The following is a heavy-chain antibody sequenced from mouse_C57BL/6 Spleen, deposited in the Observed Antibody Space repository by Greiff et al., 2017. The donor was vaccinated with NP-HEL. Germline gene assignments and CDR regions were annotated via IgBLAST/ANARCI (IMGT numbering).Heavy chain of an antibody. Sequence: EVQLQQSGPELVKPGASVKISCKASGYTFTDYYMNWVKQSHGKSLEWIGDINPNNGGTSYNQKFKGKATLTVDKSSSTAYMELRSLTSEDSAVYYCAREWSAFAYWGQGTLVTVSA. V-gene: IGHV1-26*01. J-gene: IGHJ3*01. D-gene: IGHD1-1*02. CDR3: AREWSAFAY. CDR1: GYTFTDYY. CDR2: INPNNGGT.